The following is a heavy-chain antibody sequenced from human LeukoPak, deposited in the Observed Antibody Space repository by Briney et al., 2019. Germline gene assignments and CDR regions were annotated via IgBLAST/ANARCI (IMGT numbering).Heavy chain of an antibody. CDR3: ARDVTYYGGDWFDP. J-gene: IGHJ5*02. Sequence: GGSLRLSCAASGFTFSSYSMNWVRQAPGKGLEWVSYISSTTSTIYYADSVKGRFTISRDNAKNSLHLQMNSLRAEDTAVYYCARDVTYYGGDWFDPWGQGTLVTVSS. CDR1: GFTFSSYS. D-gene: IGHD4-23*01. CDR2: ISSTTSTI. V-gene: IGHV3-48*04.